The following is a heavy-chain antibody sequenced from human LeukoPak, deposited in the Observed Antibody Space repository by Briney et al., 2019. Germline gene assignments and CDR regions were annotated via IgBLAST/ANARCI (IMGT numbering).Heavy chain of an antibody. CDR2: IYSGGSI. D-gene: IGHD3-16*01. CDR1: GFTVSTNY. V-gene: IGHV3-66*02. CDR3: TRGLAYYDV. Sequence: GGSLRLSCAASGFTVSTNYMSWVRQAPGKGLEWVSVIYSGGSIYYADSVKGRFTISRDNSKNMLYLQMNSLRAEDTAVYSCTRGLAYYDVWGQGTLVTVSS. J-gene: IGHJ4*02.